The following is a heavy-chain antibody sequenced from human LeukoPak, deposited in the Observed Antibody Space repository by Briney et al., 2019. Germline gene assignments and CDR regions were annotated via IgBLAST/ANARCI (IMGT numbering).Heavy chain of an antibody. CDR3: AKDRITMVRGRYYYYYYGMDV. CDR1: GFTFSSYG. D-gene: IGHD3-10*01. V-gene: IGHV3-30*18. J-gene: IGHJ6*02. Sequence: GGSLRLSCAASGFTFSSYGMHWVRQAPGKGLEWVAVISYDGSNKYYADSVKGRFTISRDNSKNTLYLQMNSLRAEDTAVYYCAKDRITMVRGRYYYYYYGMDVWGQGTTVTVSS. CDR2: ISYDGSNK.